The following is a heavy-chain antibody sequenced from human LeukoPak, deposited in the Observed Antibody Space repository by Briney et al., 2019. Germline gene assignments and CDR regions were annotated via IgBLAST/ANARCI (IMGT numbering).Heavy chain of an antibody. D-gene: IGHD6-19*01. CDR1: GGTFSSYA. Sequence: RASVKVSCKASGGTFSSYAISWVRQAPGQGLEWMGGIIPIFGTANYAQRFQGRVTITADKSTSTAYMELSSLRSEDTAVYYCARGAYSSGSYYFDHWGQGTLVTVSS. J-gene: IGHJ4*02. V-gene: IGHV1-69*06. CDR2: IIPIFGTA. CDR3: ARGAYSSGSYYFDH.